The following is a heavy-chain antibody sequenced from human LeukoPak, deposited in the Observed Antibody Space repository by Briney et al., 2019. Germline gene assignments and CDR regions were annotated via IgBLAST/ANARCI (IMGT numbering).Heavy chain of an antibody. V-gene: IGHV3-23*01. J-gene: IGHJ5*02. CDR2: ISGSGGST. Sequence: GGSLRLSCAASGFTFSGYAMSWVRQAPGKGLEWVSAISGSGGSTYYADSVKGRFTISRDNSKNTLYLQMNSLRAEDTAVYYCAKVITAQSRLDPWGQGTLVTVSS. CDR3: AKVITAQSRLDP. D-gene: IGHD3-16*02. CDR1: GFTFSGYA.